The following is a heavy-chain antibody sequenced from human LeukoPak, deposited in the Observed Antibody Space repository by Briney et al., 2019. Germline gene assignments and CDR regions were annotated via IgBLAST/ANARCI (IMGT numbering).Heavy chain of an antibody. Sequence: GASVKVSCKASGGTFSSYAISWVRQAPGQGLEWMGRIIPILGIANYAQKFQGRVTITADKSTSTAYMELSSLRSEDTAVYYCAREAEMAKFYYFDYWGQGTLVTVSS. J-gene: IGHJ4*02. CDR3: AREAEMAKFYYFDY. CDR1: GGTFSSYA. D-gene: IGHD5-24*01. CDR2: IIPILGIA. V-gene: IGHV1-69*04.